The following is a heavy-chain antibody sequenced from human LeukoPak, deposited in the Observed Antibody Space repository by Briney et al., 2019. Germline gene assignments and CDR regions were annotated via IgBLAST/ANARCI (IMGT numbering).Heavy chain of an antibody. J-gene: IGHJ3*02. D-gene: IGHD2-2*01. CDR3: ARVVPAAIRGMAFDI. Sequence: ASVKVSCRASGYTFTGYYMHWVRQAPGQGLEWMGWINPSGGSTSYAQKFQGRVTMTRDMSTSTVYMELSSLRSEDTAVYYCARVVPAAIRGMAFDIWGQGTMVTVSS. V-gene: IGHV1-46*01. CDR1: GYTFTGYY. CDR2: INPSGGST.